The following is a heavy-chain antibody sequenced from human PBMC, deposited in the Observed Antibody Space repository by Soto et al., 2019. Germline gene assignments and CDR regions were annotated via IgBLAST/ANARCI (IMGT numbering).Heavy chain of an antibody. CDR2: IYHSGRT. CDR1: GYSISSSNW. CDR3: ARKTDGYNPFEH. V-gene: IGHV4-28*01. Sequence: SETLSLNCVVSGYSISSSNWWGWIRQPPGKGLEWIGYIYHSGRTHYNPSLKSRVTMLLDTSKNQFSLSLSSVTAVDTAVYYCARKTDGYNPFEHWGQGTRVT. D-gene: IGHD5-12*01. J-gene: IGHJ4*02.